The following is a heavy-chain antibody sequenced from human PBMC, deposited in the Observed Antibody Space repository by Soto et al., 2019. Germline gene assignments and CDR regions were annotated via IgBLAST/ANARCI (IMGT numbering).Heavy chain of an antibody. CDR3: AKSLSTVTTFYFDS. J-gene: IGHJ4*02. CDR2: IYHSGST. D-gene: IGHD4-17*01. CDR1: SGSISSGNW. Sequence: SETLSLTCAVSSGSISSGNWWSWVRQPPEKGLEWIGEIYHSGSTNYNPSLKSRVTISVDKSKNQFSLRLTSVTAADTAVYYCAKSLSTVTTFYFDSWGQGTLVT. V-gene: IGHV4-4*02.